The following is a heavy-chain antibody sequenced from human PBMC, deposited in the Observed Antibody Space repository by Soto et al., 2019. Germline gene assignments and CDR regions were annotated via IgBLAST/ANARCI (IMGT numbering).Heavy chain of an antibody. Sequence: PGGSLRLSCVASGFTFRSYWMSWVRQAPGKGLEWVANIKQDGSEKYYVDSVKGRFTISRDNARKSLYMQMNSLGVEDTAVYFCAKDGPDDSSGYFSFEYWGQGA. CDR2: IKQDGSEK. D-gene: IGHD3-22*01. CDR3: AKDGPDDSSGYFSFEY. V-gene: IGHV3-7*03. CDR1: GFTFRSYW. J-gene: IGHJ4*02.